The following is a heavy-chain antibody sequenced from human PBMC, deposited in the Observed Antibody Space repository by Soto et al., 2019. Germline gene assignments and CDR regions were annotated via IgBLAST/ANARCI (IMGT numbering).Heavy chain of an antibody. CDR1: GFTFSDYY. Sequence: GGSLRLSCAASGFTFSDYYMTWIRQAPGKGLEWVSYISSGGSSIYYADSVKGRFTISRDNAKNSLYLQMNSPRAEDTAMYYCASLAIGTIIRGAPDFWGQGTLVTVSS. V-gene: IGHV3-11*01. CDR3: ASLAIGTIIRGAPDF. J-gene: IGHJ4*02. D-gene: IGHD3-10*01. CDR2: ISSGGSSI.